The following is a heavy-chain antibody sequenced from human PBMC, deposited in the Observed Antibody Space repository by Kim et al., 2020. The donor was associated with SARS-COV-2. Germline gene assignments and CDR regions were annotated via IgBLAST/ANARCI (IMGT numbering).Heavy chain of an antibody. CDR2: IYVGDSDT. V-gene: IGHV5-51*01. J-gene: IGHJ6*02. CDR1: GYTHTSYW. D-gene: IGHD4-4*01. Sequence: GESLKISCKGSGYTHTSYWIAWVRQMPGKGLEWMGIIYVGDSDTRYSPSFQGQVTISADTSLSTAYLQWSSLKASDTAMYYCATRTTVSTGYFYYGLDVWCQGTTVTVSS. CDR3: ATRTTVSTGYFYYGLDV.